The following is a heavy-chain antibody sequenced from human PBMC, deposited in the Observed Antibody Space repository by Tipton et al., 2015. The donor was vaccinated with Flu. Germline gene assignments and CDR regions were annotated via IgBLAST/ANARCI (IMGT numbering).Heavy chain of an antibody. V-gene: IGHV1-2*02. D-gene: IGHD6-19*01. CDR1: GYTFTGYY. Sequence: QSGTEVKKPGASVKVSCKASGYTFTGYYMHWVRQAPGQGLEWMGWINPNSGGTNYAQKFQGRVTMTRDTSISTAYMELSRLRSDDTAVYYCARDYSSGWEGFDYWGQGTLVTVSS. CDR3: ARDYSSGWEGFDY. J-gene: IGHJ4*02. CDR2: INPNSGGT.